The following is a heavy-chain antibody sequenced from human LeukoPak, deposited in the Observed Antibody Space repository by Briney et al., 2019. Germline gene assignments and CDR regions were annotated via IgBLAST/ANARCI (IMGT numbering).Heavy chain of an antibody. CDR3: ARGGRGYCSGGSCANWFDP. V-gene: IGHV4-59*12. Sequence: PSETLSLTCTVSGDSISTYYWSWIRQPPGKGLEWIGYMYYSGSTNYNPSLKSRVTISVDTSKNQFSLKLSSVTAADTAVYYCARGGRGYCSGGSCANWFDPWGQGTLVTVSS. J-gene: IGHJ5*02. CDR1: GDSISTYY. CDR2: MYYSGST. D-gene: IGHD2-15*01.